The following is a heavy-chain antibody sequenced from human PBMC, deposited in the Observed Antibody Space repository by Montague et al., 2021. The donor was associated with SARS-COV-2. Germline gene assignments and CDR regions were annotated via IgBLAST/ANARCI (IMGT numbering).Heavy chain of an antibody. CDR2: IYGGGST. Sequence: SLSLSCAASGFTVSRNYMSWVRQAPGKGLEWVSVIYGGGSTYYADSVKGRFTISRDNSKNTLYLQMNSLRAEDTAVYYCARGPSLKGGWPTMDVWGKGTTVTVSS. CDR3: ARGPSLKGGWPTMDV. D-gene: IGHD6-19*01. J-gene: IGHJ6*03. CDR1: GFTVSRNY. V-gene: IGHV3-66*02.